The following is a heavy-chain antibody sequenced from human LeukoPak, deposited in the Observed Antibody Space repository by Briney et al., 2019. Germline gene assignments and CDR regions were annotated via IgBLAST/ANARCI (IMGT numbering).Heavy chain of an antibody. CDR3: ARVFTPNLIFPRQKNAFDV. Sequence: GGSLRLSCAASGFTFSSYGMHWVRQAPGKGLEWVAFIWYDGSNKYYADSVKGRFTISRDNSKNTLYLQMNSLRAEDTAVYYCARVFTPNLIFPRQKNAFDVWGQGTMVTVSS. J-gene: IGHJ3*01. V-gene: IGHV3-30*02. CDR1: GFTFSSYG. CDR2: IWYDGSNK. D-gene: IGHD3-3*01.